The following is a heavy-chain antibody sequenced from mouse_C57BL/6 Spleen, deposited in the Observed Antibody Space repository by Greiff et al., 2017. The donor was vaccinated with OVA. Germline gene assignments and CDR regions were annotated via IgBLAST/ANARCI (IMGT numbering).Heavy chain of an antibody. CDR2: IDPENGDT. D-gene: IGHD4-1*01. Sequence: EVQLQQSGAELVRPGASVKLSCTASGFNIKDDYMHWVKQRPEQGLEWIGWIDPENGDTEYASKFQGKATITADTSSNTAYLQLSSLTSEDTAVYYCTTSPLGRNYAMDYWGQGTSVTVSS. J-gene: IGHJ4*01. CDR1: GFNIKDDY. CDR3: TTSPLGRNYAMDY. V-gene: IGHV14-4*01.